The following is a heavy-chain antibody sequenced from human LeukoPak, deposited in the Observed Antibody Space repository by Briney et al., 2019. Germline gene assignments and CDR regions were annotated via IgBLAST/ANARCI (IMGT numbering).Heavy chain of an antibody. CDR1: GFTVSSNY. Sequence: PGGSLRLSCAASGFTVSSNYMSWVRQAPGKGLGWVSVIYSGGSTYYADSVKGRFTISRDNSKNTLYLQMNSLRAEDTAVYYCARDLHYYDSSRIYYFDYWGQGTLVTVSS. D-gene: IGHD3-22*01. CDR3: ARDLHYYDSSRIYYFDY. CDR2: IYSGGST. J-gene: IGHJ4*02. V-gene: IGHV3-66*01.